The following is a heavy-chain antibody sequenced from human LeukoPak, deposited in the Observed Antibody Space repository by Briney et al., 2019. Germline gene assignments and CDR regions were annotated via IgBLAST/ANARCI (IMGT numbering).Heavy chain of an antibody. D-gene: IGHD3-10*01. Sequence: ASVTVSCKASGYTFTSYYMYWVRQAPGQGLEWMGIINPSGGSTSYAQKFQGRVTMTRDTSTSSVSMEQSSLRAEDTAVYYCARDMVRARNDAFDIWGQGTMVTVSS. J-gene: IGHJ3*02. CDR2: INPSGGST. CDR3: ARDMVRARNDAFDI. CDR1: GYTFTSYY. V-gene: IGHV1-46*01.